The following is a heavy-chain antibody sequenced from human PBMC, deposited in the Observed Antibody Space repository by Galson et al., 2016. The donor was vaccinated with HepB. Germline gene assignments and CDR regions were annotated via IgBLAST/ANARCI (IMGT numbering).Heavy chain of an antibody. Sequence: SLRLSCAASGFTVSNNYMRWVRQAPGKGLEWVSLIYSGGSTYYADSVKGSFTISRDSSKNTLYLQMNSLRAEDTAVYYCARNRHGSGGSCYGAWGQGTLVTVSS. V-gene: IGHV3-66*01. CDR3: ARNRHGSGGSCYGA. D-gene: IGHD2-15*01. J-gene: IGHJ5*02. CDR1: GFTVSNNY. CDR2: IYSGGST.